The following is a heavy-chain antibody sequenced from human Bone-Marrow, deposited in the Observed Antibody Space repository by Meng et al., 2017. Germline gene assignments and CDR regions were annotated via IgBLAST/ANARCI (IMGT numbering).Heavy chain of an antibody. V-gene: IGHV7-4-1*02. CDR3: ARGYFNYGATGEYYGMDV. CDR2: INTNTGNP. CDR1: GYTFTRFA. J-gene: IGHJ6*02. Sequence: ASVKVSCKASGYTFTRFAMNWVRQAPGQGLEWMGWINTNTGNPTYAHGFTGRFVFSLDTSVSTAYLQISSLKADDTAVYYCARGYFNYGATGEYYGMDVWGQGTTVTVSS. D-gene: IGHD4-17*01.